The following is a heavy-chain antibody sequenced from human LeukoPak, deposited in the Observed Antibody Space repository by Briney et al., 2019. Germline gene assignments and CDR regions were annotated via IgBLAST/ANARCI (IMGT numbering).Heavy chain of an antibody. CDR2: VLHTGST. CDR3: ARGPAALHP. J-gene: IGHJ5*02. CDR1: GYSLTNHY. D-gene: IGHD6-13*01. V-gene: IGHV4-34*12. Sequence: PSETLSLTCAVHGYSLTNHYWIWIRQPPGKGLEWIAEVLHTGSTNCNPSFKSRVTISVDTSKNQFFLNLTSVTAADTAVYYRARGPAALHPWGQGLLVTVSS.